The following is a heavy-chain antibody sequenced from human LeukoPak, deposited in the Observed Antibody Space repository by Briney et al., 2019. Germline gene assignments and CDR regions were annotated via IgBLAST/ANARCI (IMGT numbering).Heavy chain of an antibody. CDR2: IVVGSGNT. J-gene: IGHJ6*02. V-gene: IGHV1-58*01. D-gene: IGHD3-10*01. CDR3: ALLWFGELLGYYGVDV. CDR1: GFTFTSSA. Sequence: ASVKASCKASGFTFTSSAVQWVRQARGQRLEWIGWIVVGSGNTNYAQKFQERVTITRDMSTSTAYMELSSLRSEDTAVYYCALLWFGELLGYYGVDVWGQGTTVTVSS.